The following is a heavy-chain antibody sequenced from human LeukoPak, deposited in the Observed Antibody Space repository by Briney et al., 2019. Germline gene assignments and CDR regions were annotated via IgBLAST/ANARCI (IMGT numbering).Heavy chain of an antibody. D-gene: IGHD3-22*01. CDR3: AAYYDSSGYYLW. J-gene: IGHJ4*02. CDR1: GFTFDDYG. Sequence: PGGSLRLSCAASGFTFDDYGMSWVRQAPGKGREWVSGINWNGGSTGYADSVKGRFTISRDNAKNSLYLQMNSLRAEDTALYYCAAYYDSSGYYLWWGQGTLVTVSS. V-gene: IGHV3-20*04. CDR2: INWNGGST.